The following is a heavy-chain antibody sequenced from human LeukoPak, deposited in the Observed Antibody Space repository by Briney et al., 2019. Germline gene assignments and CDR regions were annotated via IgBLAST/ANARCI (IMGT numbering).Heavy chain of an antibody. V-gene: IGHV4-38-2*02. D-gene: IGHD3-22*01. CDR1: GYSISSGYY. J-gene: IGHJ6*03. CDR2: IYHSGST. CDR3: ARISGYYYLNYYYYYMDV. Sequence: PSETLSLTCTVSGYSISSGYYGGWIRQPPGKGLEWIGSIYHSGSTYYNPSLKSRVTISVDTSKNQFSLKLSSVTAADTAVYYCARISGYYYLNYYYYYMDVWGKGTTVTVSS.